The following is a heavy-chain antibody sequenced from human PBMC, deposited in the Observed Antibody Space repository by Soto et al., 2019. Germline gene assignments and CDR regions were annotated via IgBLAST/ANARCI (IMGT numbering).Heavy chain of an antibody. D-gene: IGHD3-10*01. Sequence: ASVKVSCKASGYTFTSYAMHWVRQAPGQRLEWMGWINAGDGNTKYSQKFQGRVTITRDTSASTAYMELSSLRSEDTAVYYCARDRLLWFGESPPTYYYYGMDVWGQGTTVTVSS. CDR2: INAGDGNT. V-gene: IGHV1-3*01. J-gene: IGHJ6*02. CDR3: ARDRLLWFGESPPTYYYYGMDV. CDR1: GYTFTSYA.